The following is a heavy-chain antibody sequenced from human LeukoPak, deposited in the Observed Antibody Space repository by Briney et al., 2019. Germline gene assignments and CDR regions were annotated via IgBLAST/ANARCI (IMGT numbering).Heavy chain of an antibody. CDR1: GGSISSYY. J-gene: IGHJ4*02. CDR2: IYYTGIT. V-gene: IGHV4-59*08. D-gene: IGHD6-19*01. Sequence: SETLSLTCTVSGGSISSYYWSWIRQPSGKGLEWIGYIYYTGITNYNPSLKSRVTISVDTSKNQFSLELSSVTAADTAVYYCARRMGTSGWLDYWGQGTLVTVST. CDR3: ARRMGTSGWLDY.